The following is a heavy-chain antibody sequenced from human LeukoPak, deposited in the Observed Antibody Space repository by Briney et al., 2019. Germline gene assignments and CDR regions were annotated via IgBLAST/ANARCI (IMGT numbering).Heavy chain of an antibody. D-gene: IGHD6-13*01. CDR3: ARAYSSSWYEFGMDV. J-gene: IGHJ6*02. CDR2: IYYSGST. Sequence: SETLSLTCTVSGGSISSYYWSWIRQPPGKGLEWIGYIYYSGSTNYNPSLKSRVTISVDTSKNQFSLKLSSVTAADTAVYYCARAYSSSWYEFGMDVWGQGTTVTVSS. V-gene: IGHV4-59*01. CDR1: GGSISSYY.